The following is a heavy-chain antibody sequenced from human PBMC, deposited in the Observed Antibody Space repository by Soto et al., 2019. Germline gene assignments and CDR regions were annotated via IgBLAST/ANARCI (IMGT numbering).Heavy chain of an antibody. Sequence: EAQLVESGGGLVQPGGSLRLSCAASGFPFSGYWMSWVRHTPGKGLEWVANTNQDGSGKYYMDSVKGRFTISRDNTENSLYLQMNSLGDDDTGVYYCARDGYHYVMDLWVQGTTVTVSS. CDR3: ARDGYHYVMDL. CDR2: TNQDGSGK. J-gene: IGHJ6*02. V-gene: IGHV3-7*04. CDR1: GFPFSGYW.